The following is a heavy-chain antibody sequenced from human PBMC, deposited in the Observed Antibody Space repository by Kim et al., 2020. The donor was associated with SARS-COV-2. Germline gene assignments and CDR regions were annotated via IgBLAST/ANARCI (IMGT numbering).Heavy chain of an antibody. J-gene: IGHJ6*02. CDR3: ARGTTVVPYYYYGMDV. V-gene: IGHV4-61*02. CDR1: GGSISSGSYY. Sequence: SETLSLTCTVSGGSISSGSYYWSWIRQPAGKGLEWIGRIYTSGSTNYNPSLKSRVTISVDTSKNQFSLKLSSVTAADTAGYYCARGTTVVPYYYYGMDVWGQVTTVTVSS. D-gene: IGHD4-17*01. CDR2: IYTSGST.